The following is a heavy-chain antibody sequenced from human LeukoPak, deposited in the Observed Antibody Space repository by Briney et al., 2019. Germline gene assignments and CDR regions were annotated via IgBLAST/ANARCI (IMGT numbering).Heavy chain of an antibody. Sequence: SETLSLTCTVSGGSISSHYWSWIRKPPGKGLEWIGYIHYSGSTKYNPSLKSRVTISVDTSKNQFSLKLSSVTAADTAVYYCARELVVPAAMAYNWFDPWGQGTLVTVSS. CDR3: ARELVVPAAMAYNWFDP. J-gene: IGHJ5*02. CDR2: IHYSGST. CDR1: GGSISSHY. D-gene: IGHD2-2*01. V-gene: IGHV4-59*11.